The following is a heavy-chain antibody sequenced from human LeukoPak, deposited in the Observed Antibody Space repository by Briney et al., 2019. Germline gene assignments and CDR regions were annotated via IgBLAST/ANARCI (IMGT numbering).Heavy chain of an antibody. V-gene: IGHV1-46*01. Sequence: ASMKVSCKASGYTFATYYIHWVRQAPGQGLEWMGIINPKTGITNYAQKFQGRVTITRDTSASTVYMDLGSLKSEDTAVYYCARGEDIVVVAAATIEYWGQGALVTVSS. J-gene: IGHJ4*02. CDR3: ARGEDIVVVAAATIEY. D-gene: IGHD2-15*01. CDR1: GYTFATYY. CDR2: INPKTGIT.